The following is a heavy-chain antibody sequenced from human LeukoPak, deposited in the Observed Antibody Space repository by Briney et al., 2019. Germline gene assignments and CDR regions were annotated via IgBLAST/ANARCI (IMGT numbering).Heavy chain of an antibody. D-gene: IGHD1-26*01. CDR2: IYYSGST. V-gene: IGHV4-39*07. CDR1: GGSISSYY. J-gene: IGHJ5*02. CDR3: ARAYIMGATRWFDP. Sequence: SETLSLTCTVSGGSISSYYWGWIRQPPGKGLEWIGSIYYSGSTYYNPSLKSRVTISVDTSKNQFSLKLSSVTAADTAVYYCARAYIMGATRWFDPWGQGTLVTVSS.